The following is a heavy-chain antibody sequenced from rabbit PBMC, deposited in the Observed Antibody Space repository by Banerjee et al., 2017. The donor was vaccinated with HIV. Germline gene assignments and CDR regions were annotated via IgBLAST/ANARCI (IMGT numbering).Heavy chain of an antibody. CDR2: IYGGSSGST. D-gene: IGHD4-1*01. J-gene: IGHJ6*01. CDR1: GLDFSSSYW. CDR3: ARDLAGVIGWNFGL. Sequence: QEQLVEYGGDLVQPEGSLTLTCKASGLDFSSSYWICWVRQAPGKGLEWIACIYGGSSGSTHYASWAKGRFTISKTSSTTVTLQMTSLTAADTATYFCARDLAGVIGWNFGLWGPGTLVTVS. V-gene: IGHV1S45*01.